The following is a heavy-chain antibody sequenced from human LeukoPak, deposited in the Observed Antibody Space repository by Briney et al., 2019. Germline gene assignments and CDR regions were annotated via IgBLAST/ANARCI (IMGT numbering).Heavy chain of an antibody. Sequence: GGSLRLSCAASGFTFSSYAMSWVRQAPGKGLEWVSAISGSGGSTYYADSVKGRFTISRDNSKNTLYLQMNSLKTEDTAVYYCTTDPQRRWRYDSSGYLFDIWGQGTMVTVSS. CDR2: ISGSGGST. V-gene: IGHV3-23*01. D-gene: IGHD3-22*01. CDR3: TTDPQRRWRYDSSGYLFDI. J-gene: IGHJ3*02. CDR1: GFTFSSYA.